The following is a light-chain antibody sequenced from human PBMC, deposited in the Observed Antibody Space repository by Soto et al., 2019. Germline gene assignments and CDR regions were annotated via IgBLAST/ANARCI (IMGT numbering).Light chain of an antibody. V-gene: IGKV1-5*01. Sequence: DIQMTQSPSTLSASVGDRVTITCRASQNIITWLAWYQQKLGKAPKLLIYDASSLESGVPLRFSGSGSGTEFSLTISSLQPDDFATYYCQQYNSYPYTFGQGTKLEIK. CDR3: QQYNSYPYT. CDR1: QNIITW. CDR2: DAS. J-gene: IGKJ2*01.